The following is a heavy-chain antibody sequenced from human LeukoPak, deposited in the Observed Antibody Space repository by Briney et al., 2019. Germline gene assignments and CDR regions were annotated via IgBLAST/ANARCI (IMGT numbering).Heavy chain of an antibody. CDR3: ARDGWDRSSQTFDY. CDR1: GVSISDYY. Sequence: SETLSLTCTVSGVSISDYYWNWVRQPAGKGLEWIGRIFAMGGRNYKPSLQSRVPMSLDRSENQFFLKLNSVTAADTAVYYCARDGWDRSSQTFDYWGQGTLVTVSS. V-gene: IGHV4-4*07. J-gene: IGHJ4*02. D-gene: IGHD6-13*01. CDR2: IFAMGGR.